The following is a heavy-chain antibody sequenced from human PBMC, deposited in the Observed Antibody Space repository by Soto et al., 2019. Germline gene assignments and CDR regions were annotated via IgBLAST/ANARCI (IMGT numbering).Heavy chain of an antibody. D-gene: IGHD3-9*01. J-gene: IGHJ5*02. V-gene: IGHV4-31*03. Sequence: TLSLTCTVSGGSISSGGYYWSWIRQHPGKGLEWIGYIYYSGSTYYNPSLKSRVTISVDTSKNQFSLKLSSVTAADTAVYYCAREASYDILTGYSPGRFDPWGQGTLVTSPQ. CDR3: AREASYDILTGYSPGRFDP. CDR2: IYYSGST. CDR1: GGSISSGGYY.